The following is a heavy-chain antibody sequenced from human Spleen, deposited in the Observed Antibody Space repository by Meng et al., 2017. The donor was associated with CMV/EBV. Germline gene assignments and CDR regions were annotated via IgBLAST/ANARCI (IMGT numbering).Heavy chain of an antibody. Sequence: GESLKISCAASGFSFSSYSMHWVRQAPGKGLEWVSSISSGKTYISYADSVKGRFTISRDNVKNSLYLQMNSLRAEDTAVYYCAREVGGDFWSGSDNFDYWGQGTLVTVSS. CDR2: ISSGKTYI. CDR1: GFSFSSYS. D-gene: IGHD3-3*01. V-gene: IGHV3-21*01. J-gene: IGHJ4*02. CDR3: AREVGGDFWSGSDNFDY.